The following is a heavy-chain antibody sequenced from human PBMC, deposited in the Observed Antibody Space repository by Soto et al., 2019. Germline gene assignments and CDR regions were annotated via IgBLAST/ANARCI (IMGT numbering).Heavy chain of an antibody. D-gene: IGHD1-26*01. J-gene: IGHJ6*02. CDR2: VYSTGGT. Sequence: SETLSLTCSVSGDSIGRFYWIWIRQSAEKGLEWIGRVYSTGGTAYNPALKGRVTISLDRSNNHVSLEMNSVTAADTAVYFCARDLSGTGLDIWGRGTRVTVSS. V-gene: IGHV4-4*07. CDR3: ARDLSGTGLDI. CDR1: GDSIGRFY.